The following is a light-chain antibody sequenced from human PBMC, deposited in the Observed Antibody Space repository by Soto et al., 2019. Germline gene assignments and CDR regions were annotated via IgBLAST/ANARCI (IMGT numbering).Light chain of an antibody. CDR1: RVISNS. J-gene: IGKJ4*01. CDR3: QQAYIFPFS. V-gene: IGKV1-12*02. CDR2: AAF. Sequence: DVQMTQSPSSVSASVGDRVTLTCRASRVISNSLAWYQQKPGKAPRLLIYAAFNLQGGVPSRSSGSGSGTHFFLAISSLQPDDFATYYCQQAYIFPFSFGGGTKVDIK.